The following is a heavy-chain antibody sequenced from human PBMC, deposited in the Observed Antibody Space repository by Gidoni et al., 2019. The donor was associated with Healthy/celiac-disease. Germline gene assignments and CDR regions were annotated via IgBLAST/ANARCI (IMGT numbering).Heavy chain of an antibody. V-gene: IGHV3-21*01. CDR3: ARVFWGEQLVPDI. CDR2: ISSSSSYI. Sequence: EVQLVESGGGLVKHGGSLRLSCAAAGFTFSRYSMHWFCQAPGKGLEWVSSISSSSSYIYYADSVKGRFNISRDNAKNSLYLQMNSLRAEDTDVYYCARVFWGEQLVPDIWGQGTMVTVSS. J-gene: IGHJ3*02. CDR1: GFTFSRYS. D-gene: IGHD6-6*01.